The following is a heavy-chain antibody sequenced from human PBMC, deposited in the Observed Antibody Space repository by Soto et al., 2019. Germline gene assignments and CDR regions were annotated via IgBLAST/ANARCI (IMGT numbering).Heavy chain of an antibody. V-gene: IGHV1-8*01. CDR3: AKVSRKGAAIDFDY. CDR2: VNPNNGDT. D-gene: IGHD3-22*01. J-gene: IGHJ4*02. Sequence: QVQLVQSGAELKKPGASVKVSCKASGYTFSNYDMDWVRQATGQGPERIGWVNPNNGDTGYAQKFLGRVTLTTDISTTTAYMELTSLRSEDTAIYYCAKVSRKGAAIDFDYWGQGTLITVSS. CDR1: GYTFSNYD.